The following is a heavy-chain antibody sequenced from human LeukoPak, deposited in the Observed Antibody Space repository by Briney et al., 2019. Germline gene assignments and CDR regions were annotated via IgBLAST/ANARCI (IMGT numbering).Heavy chain of an antibody. Sequence: PSETLSLTCTVSGGSVSSGSYYWSWIRQPPGKGLEWIGYIYYSGSTNYNPSLKSRVTISVDTSKNQFSLKLSSATAADTAVYYCARESSQRWTFDYWGQGTLVTVSS. CDR2: IYYSGST. V-gene: IGHV4-61*01. CDR1: GGSVSSGSYY. J-gene: IGHJ4*02. D-gene: IGHD3/OR15-3a*01. CDR3: ARESSQRWTFDY.